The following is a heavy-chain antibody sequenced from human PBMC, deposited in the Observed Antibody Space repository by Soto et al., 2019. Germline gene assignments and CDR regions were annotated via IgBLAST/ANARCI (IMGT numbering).Heavy chain of an antibody. D-gene: IGHD4-4*01. J-gene: IGHJ5*02. V-gene: IGHV3-30*18. CDR3: AKEHLTTTITPARFDP. Sequence: QVQLVGSGGGVVQPGRSLRLSCEASGFSFSSHGMHWVRQAPGKGLEWLAVISYDGNNKYYADSVKGRFSISRDNYKNTWQLPMNSPRPAGTAVYYCAKEHLTTTITPARFDPWGQGTRVSVSS. CDR1: GFSFSSHG. CDR2: ISYDGNNK.